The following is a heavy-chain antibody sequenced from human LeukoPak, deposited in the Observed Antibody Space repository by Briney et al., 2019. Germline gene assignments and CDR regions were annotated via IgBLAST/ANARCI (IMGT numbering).Heavy chain of an antibody. CDR1: GFTFSSYS. CDR3: ARVRRGIYSGYALIGEYDY. V-gene: IGHV3-21*01. CDR2: ISSSSSYI. D-gene: IGHD5-12*01. Sequence: GGSLRLSCAASGFTFSSYSMNWVRQAPGKGLEWVSSISSSSSYIYYADSVKGRFTISRDNAKNSLYLQMNSLGAEDTAVYYCARVRRGIYSGYALIGEYDYWGQGTLVTVSS. J-gene: IGHJ4*02.